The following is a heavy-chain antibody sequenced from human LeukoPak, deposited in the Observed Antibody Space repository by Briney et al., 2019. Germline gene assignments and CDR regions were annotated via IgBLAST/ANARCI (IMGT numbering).Heavy chain of an antibody. D-gene: IGHD3-22*01. V-gene: IGHV4-59*01. Sequence: SETLSLTCTVSSGATSGYYGAWIRQPPGNGLEWIGYIYYSGRTGYNPALNGRVTISVDTSKNQFSLKITSVTVADTAVYYCARSYDRRGYFYYGMDVWGQGTTVTVPS. J-gene: IGHJ6*02. CDR1: SGATSGYY. CDR3: ARSYDRRGYFYYGMDV. CDR2: IYYSGRT.